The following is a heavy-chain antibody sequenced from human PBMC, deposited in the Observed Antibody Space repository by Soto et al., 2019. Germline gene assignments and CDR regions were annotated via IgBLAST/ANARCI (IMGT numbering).Heavy chain of an antibody. Sequence: QLQLQESGPGLVKPSETLSLTCTVSGGSISSSSYYWGWIRQPPGKGLEWIGGIFYGGSTYYNPSLKSRVPICVDTSKNQSSLKLSSVTAADTAVYYCAILEDRGVGDYWGQGTLITVSS. J-gene: IGHJ4*02. D-gene: IGHD3-10*01. CDR2: IFYGGST. CDR1: GGSISSSSYY. V-gene: IGHV4-39*01. CDR3: AILEDRGVGDY.